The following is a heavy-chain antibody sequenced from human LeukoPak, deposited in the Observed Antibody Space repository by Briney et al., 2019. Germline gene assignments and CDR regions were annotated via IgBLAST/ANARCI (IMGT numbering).Heavy chain of an antibody. CDR3: ARERGYSGWPFDY. D-gene: IGHD6-19*01. Sequence: GGSLRLSCAASGFTFSSYSMNWVRQAPGKGLEWVSSISSSSSYIYYADSVKGRFTISRDNAKNSLYLQMNSLRAEDTAVYHCARERGYSGWPFDYWGQGTLVTVSS. V-gene: IGHV3-21*01. CDR1: GFTFSSYS. CDR2: ISSSSSYI. J-gene: IGHJ4*02.